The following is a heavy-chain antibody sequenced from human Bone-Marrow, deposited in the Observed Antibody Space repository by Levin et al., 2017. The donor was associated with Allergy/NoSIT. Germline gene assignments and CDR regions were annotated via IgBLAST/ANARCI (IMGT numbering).Heavy chain of an antibody. J-gene: IGHJ4*02. D-gene: IGHD4-17*01. Sequence: SQTLSLTCAVSGGSISSSGYHWTWIRQYPNKGLEWIGYISYRGSTYFNPSLKSRLTMSIDTSVQHFSLNLTSVSAADTAIYYCARLDGYSVDYWGQGALVTVSS. CDR1: GGSISSSGYH. CDR3: ARLDGYSVDY. CDR2: ISYRGST. V-gene: IGHV4-31*02.